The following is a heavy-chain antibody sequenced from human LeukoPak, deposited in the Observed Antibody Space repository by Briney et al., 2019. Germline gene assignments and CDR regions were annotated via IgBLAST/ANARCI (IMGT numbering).Heavy chain of an antibody. D-gene: IGHD3-22*01. CDR2: IKHDGSER. J-gene: IGHJ1*01. CDR1: GLNNKFW. CDR3: ARAPSEIGGYYPEYFRH. V-gene: IGHV3-7*01. Sequence: PGGSLRLSCAASGLNNKFWLSWVRQAPGKGLEWVANIKHDGSERYYVDSVKGRFTISRDNAKNTVSLQMNSLRAEDTGVYYCARAPSEIGGYYPEYFRHWGQGTLVTVSS.